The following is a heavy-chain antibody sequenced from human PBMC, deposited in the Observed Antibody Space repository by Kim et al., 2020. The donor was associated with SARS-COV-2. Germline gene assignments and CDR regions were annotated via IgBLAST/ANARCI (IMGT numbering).Heavy chain of an antibody. Sequence: ASVKVSCKASGYTFSKYYINWVRQAPGQGLEWMGIINPCGGTTRYAQRFQGRVSLPRETSTDTVYMEMSSVRSEDTAVYYCARVGDPLAVVSGTDGFDV. V-gene: IGHV1-46*01. D-gene: IGHD2-15*01. J-gene: IGHJ3*01. CDR3: ARVGDPLAVVSGTDGFDV. CDR2: INPCGGTT. CDR1: GYTFSKYY.